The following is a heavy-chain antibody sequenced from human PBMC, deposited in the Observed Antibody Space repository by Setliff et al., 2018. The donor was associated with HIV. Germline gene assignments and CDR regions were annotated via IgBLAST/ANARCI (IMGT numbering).Heavy chain of an antibody. Sequence: PSETLSLTCTVSDASISNYHWSWIRQPPGEGLEWIGYIYYSGSTNYNPSPKSRVTISIDTSTNQFSLKLSSVTAADTAVYYCARLFIPNYFDPWGQGTLVTVSS. CDR3: ARLFIPNYFDP. CDR2: IYYSGST. J-gene: IGHJ5*02. D-gene: IGHD2-21*01. V-gene: IGHV4-59*08. CDR1: DASISNYH.